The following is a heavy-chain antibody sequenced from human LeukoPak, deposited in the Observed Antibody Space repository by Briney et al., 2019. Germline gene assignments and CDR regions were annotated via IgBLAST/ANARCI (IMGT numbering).Heavy chain of an antibody. Sequence: GGSLRLSCAASGFTFDDYGMSWVRQAPGKGLEWVSVINCNGGSPGYADSVKGRFTISRDNAKNSLYLQMNSLRAEDTALYYCARVSYYYDSSGYPPWFDPWGQGTLVTVSS. CDR3: ARVSYYYDSSGYPPWFDP. D-gene: IGHD3-22*01. V-gene: IGHV3-20*04. CDR1: GFTFDDYG. CDR2: INCNGGSP. J-gene: IGHJ5*02.